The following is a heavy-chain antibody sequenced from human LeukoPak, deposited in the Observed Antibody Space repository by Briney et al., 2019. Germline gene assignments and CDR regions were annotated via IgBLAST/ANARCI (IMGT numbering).Heavy chain of an antibody. D-gene: IGHD3-3*01. CDR3: ARGGARGYYDFWSGYYLLDY. CDR2: ISSNGGST. Sequence: PGGSLRLSCAASGFTFSSYAMHWVRQAPGKGLEYVSAISSNGGSTYYANSVKGRFTISRDNSKNTLYLQMGSLRAEDMAVYYCARGGARGYYDFWSGYYLLDYWGQGTLVTVSS. CDR1: GFTFSSYA. V-gene: IGHV3-64*01. J-gene: IGHJ4*02.